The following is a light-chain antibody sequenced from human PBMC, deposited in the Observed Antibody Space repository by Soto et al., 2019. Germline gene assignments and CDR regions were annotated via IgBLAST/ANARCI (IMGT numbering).Light chain of an antibody. CDR1: SSDVGGYNY. V-gene: IGLV2-14*01. Sequence: QSVLTQPASVSGSPGQSITISCTGTSSDVGGYNYVSWYQQHPGKAPKLMIYDVSNRPSGVSNRFSGSKSGNTASLTISGLQAEVVGEYYCRSYTSSSTPHGLATGPKV. CDR2: DVS. CDR3: RSYTSSSTPHG. J-gene: IGLJ1*01.